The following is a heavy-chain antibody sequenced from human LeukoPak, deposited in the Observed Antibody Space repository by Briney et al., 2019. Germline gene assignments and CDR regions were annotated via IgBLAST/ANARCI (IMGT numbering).Heavy chain of an antibody. CDR1: RFTFSDYY. CDR2: ISSSGSTI. J-gene: IGHJ6*03. CDR3: ARIKRSSWGTYDYYYMDV. V-gene: IGHV3-11*01. D-gene: IGHD3-16*01. Sequence: PGGSLRLSCAASRFTFSDYYMSWIRQAPGKGLEWVSYISSSGSTIFYADSVKGRFTISRDDAKNSLYLQMNSLRAEDTAVYYCARIKRSSWGTYDYYYMDVWGKGTTVTVSS.